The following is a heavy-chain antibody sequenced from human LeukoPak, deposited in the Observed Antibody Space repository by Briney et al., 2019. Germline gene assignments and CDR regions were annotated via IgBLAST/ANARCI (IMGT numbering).Heavy chain of an antibody. Sequence: GGSLRLSCAASGFTVSTNYMSWVRQAPGKGLEWVSVIYSGDTTFYADSVRGKFTISRDNSKNTLYLQVNSLRAEDTAVYYCASILRSSSGYYFDYWGQGTLVTVSS. CDR2: IYSGDTT. CDR3: ASILRSSSGYYFDY. J-gene: IGHJ4*02. D-gene: IGHD3-10*01. V-gene: IGHV3-66*01. CDR1: GFTVSTNY.